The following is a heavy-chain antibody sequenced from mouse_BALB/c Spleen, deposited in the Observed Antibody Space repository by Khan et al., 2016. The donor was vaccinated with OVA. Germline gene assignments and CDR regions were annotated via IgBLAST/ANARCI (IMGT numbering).Heavy chain of an antibody. V-gene: IGHV1S41*01. CDR3: ARANYYGSGLYAMDY. J-gene: IGHJ4*01. CDR2: IAPGSGSP. CDR1: DYTFTSYW. Sequence: DLVKPGASVKLSCKASDYTFTSYWINWIKQRPGQGLEWIGRIAPGSGSPSYGKMFKAKTILTVDTSSRTAYIQVFSLSSEDSAVYFCARANYYGSGLYAMDYWGQGTSVTVAS. D-gene: IGHD1-1*01.